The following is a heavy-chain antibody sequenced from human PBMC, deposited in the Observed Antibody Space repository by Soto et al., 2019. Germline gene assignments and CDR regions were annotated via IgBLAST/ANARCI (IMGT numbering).Heavy chain of an antibody. V-gene: IGHV3-30*18. CDR3: AKLVDYGDYVLDY. CDR1: GFTFSSYG. J-gene: IGHJ4*02. D-gene: IGHD4-17*01. CDR2: ISYDGSNK. Sequence: GGSLRLSCAASGFTFSSYGMHWVRQAPGKGLEWVAVISYDGSNKYYADSVKGRFTISRDNSKNTLYLQMNSLRAEDTAVYYCAKLVDYGDYVLDYWGQGTLVTVSS.